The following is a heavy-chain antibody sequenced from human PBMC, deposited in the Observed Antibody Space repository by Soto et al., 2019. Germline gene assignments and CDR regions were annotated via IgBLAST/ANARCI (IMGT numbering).Heavy chain of an antibody. Sequence: GEALKISCKGSGYSFTSYWIGWVRQMPGKGLEWMGIIYPGDSDTRYSPSFQGQVTISADKSISTAYLQWSSLKASDTAMYYCARQTGYDSSGYYRAPFDYWGQGTLVTGSS. D-gene: IGHD3-22*01. J-gene: IGHJ4*02. CDR3: ARQTGYDSSGYYRAPFDY. CDR1: GYSFTSYW. CDR2: IYPGDSDT. V-gene: IGHV5-51*01.